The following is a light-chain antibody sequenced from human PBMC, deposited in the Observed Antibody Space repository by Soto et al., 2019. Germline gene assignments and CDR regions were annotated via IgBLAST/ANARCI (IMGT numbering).Light chain of an antibody. Sequence: EIVLTQSPATLSLSPGERATLSCTASQSITKYLSWYQHKPCQAPRRLIYDASNRPAGFPARFSGSGSGPDFTLTIRSLEPEDFAVYSSQQRTIRPLTCGGGTKVEIK. CDR2: DAS. CDR1: QSITKY. J-gene: IGKJ4*01. V-gene: IGKV3-11*01. CDR3: QQRTIRPLT.